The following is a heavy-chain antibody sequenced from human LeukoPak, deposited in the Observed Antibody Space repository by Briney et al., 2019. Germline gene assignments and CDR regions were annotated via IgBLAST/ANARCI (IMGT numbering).Heavy chain of an antibody. D-gene: IGHD2-2*01. Sequence: PSETLSLTCTVSGDSISSDGYYWSWIRQPAGKGLEWIGRIYTSGSTNYNPSLKRRVTMSLDTSKNQFSLKLSSVTAADTAIYYCAGGYCSSGSCYHGDYWGQGTLVTVSS. CDR1: GDSISSDGYY. CDR3: AGGYCSSGSCYHGDY. CDR2: IYTSGST. V-gene: IGHV4-61*02. J-gene: IGHJ4*02.